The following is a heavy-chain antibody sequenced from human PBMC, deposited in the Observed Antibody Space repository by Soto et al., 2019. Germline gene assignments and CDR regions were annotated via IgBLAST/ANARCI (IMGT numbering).Heavy chain of an antibody. CDR1: GFTFSSYS. J-gene: IGHJ5*02. CDR3: ARDRRDIVVVPGAMLGP. V-gene: IGHV3-48*01. D-gene: IGHD2-2*01. Sequence: EVQLVESGGGLVQPGGSLRLSCAASGFTFSSYSMNWVRQAPGKGLEWVSYISSSSSTIYYADSVKGRFTISRDNAKNSLDLPVNCLGAEDAAVSYCARDRRDIVVVPGAMLGPWGEGNLVTVS. CDR2: ISSSSSTI.